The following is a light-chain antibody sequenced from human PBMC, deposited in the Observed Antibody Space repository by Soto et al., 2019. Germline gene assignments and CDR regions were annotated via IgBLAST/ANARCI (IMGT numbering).Light chain of an antibody. CDR2: GAS. Sequence: EIVMTQSPATLSVSPGERATLSCRASQSTYTNLAWYQHKPGQAPRLLIYGASTRATAIPARFSGSGSWTEFTLTISSLQSEDFAVYYCQQYNKWPLTFGGGTKVEIK. CDR3: QQYNKWPLT. CDR1: QSTYTN. J-gene: IGKJ4*01. V-gene: IGKV3-15*01.